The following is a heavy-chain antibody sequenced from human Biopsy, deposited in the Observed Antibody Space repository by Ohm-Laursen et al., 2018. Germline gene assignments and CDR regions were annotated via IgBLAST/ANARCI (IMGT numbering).Heavy chain of an antibody. CDR1: GDSISIYY. Sequence: SETLSLTCNVSGDSISIYYWSWIRQPAGKGLEWIGHTYKGGNTNHNPSLKSRVSMSVDTSKNQSSLTLRSVTAADTAVYYCARDLPSSYYYAMDVWGQGTTVTVSS. J-gene: IGHJ6*02. CDR3: ARDLPSSYYYAMDV. CDR2: TYKGGNT. V-gene: IGHV4-4*07.